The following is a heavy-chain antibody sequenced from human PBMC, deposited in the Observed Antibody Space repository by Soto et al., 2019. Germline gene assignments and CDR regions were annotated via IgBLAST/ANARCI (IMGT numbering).Heavy chain of an antibody. CDR3: ATLPPPIVVTHLPIPS. J-gene: IGHJ5*02. V-gene: IGHV4-4*02. CDR1: GGSISDTNW. D-gene: IGHD2-21*01. CDR2: IYHSGSP. Sequence: QVQLRESGPRLVKTSGTLSLTCAVSGGSISDTNWWTWVRQTPGKGLEWIGKIYHSGSPTYSPTRRDGATTSVDTSNHQFALRRRYVTASDSDVYYCATLPPPIVVTHLPIPSWGQGIQVTVPS.